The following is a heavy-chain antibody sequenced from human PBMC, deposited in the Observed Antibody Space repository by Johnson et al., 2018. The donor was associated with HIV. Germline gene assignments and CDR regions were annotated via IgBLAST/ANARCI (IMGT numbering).Heavy chain of an antibody. CDR2: ISYDGSNK. CDR1: GFTFSSYA. Sequence: QMQLVESGGGVVQPGRSLRLSCAASGFTFSSYAMHWVRQAPGKGLEWVEVISYDGSNKYYADSVKGRFTISRDNSKNTLYLQMNSLRAEDTAVYYCASRYTVDAFDIWGQGTMVTVSS. J-gene: IGHJ3*02. D-gene: IGHD1-1*01. CDR3: ASRYTVDAFDI. V-gene: IGHV3-30-3*01.